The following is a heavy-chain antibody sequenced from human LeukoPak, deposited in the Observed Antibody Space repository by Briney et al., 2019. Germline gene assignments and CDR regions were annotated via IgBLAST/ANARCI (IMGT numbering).Heavy chain of an antibody. J-gene: IGHJ5*02. D-gene: IGHD1-1*01. Sequence: SETLSLTCTVPGGSISSFYWSWIRQPSGKGLEWIGYIYYSGSTNCNPSLKSRVTISVDTSKNQFSLKLSSVTAADTAVYYCARHGTSGTNLNWFDPWGQGTLVTVSS. CDR1: GGSISSFY. CDR2: IYYSGST. CDR3: ARHGTSGTNLNWFDP. V-gene: IGHV4-59*01.